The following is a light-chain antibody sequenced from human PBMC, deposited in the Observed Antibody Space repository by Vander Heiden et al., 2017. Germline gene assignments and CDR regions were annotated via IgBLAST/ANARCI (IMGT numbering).Light chain of an antibody. J-gene: IGKJ2*01. Sequence: DIQMTQSPSTLSASEGDTVMITCRASQSLSIYLNWYQQKPGKAPQLLITGASSLHSGVPSRFSGSGSGSVFTLTISSLQPDDFATYYCQQSYTSPYTFGQGTSLDI. V-gene: IGKV1-39*01. CDR2: GAS. CDR1: QSLSIY. CDR3: QQSYTSPYT.